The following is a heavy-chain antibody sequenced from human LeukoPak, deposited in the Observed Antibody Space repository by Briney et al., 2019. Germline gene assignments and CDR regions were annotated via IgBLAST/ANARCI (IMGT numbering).Heavy chain of an antibody. Sequence: PGGSLRLSCAASGITLNSYAMHWVRQAPGKGLEWVAVISHDGSNRYYGDSVKGRFTISRDNSKNTLFLQMDSLRAEDTAVYYCASGYTYYYGSGSYHWGQGTLVTVSS. D-gene: IGHD3-10*01. CDR3: ASGYTYYYGSGSYH. CDR2: ISHDGSNR. J-gene: IGHJ4*02. V-gene: IGHV3-30*04. CDR1: GITLNSYA.